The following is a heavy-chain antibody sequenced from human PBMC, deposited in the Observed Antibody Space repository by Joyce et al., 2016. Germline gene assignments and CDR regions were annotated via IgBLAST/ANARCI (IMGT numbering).Heavy chain of an antibody. CDR2: FSASGGST. J-gene: IGHJ4*02. D-gene: IGHD3-3*01. CDR1: GFTFSSYA. CDR3: ATWAPTNYDFWSGYSYYFDN. Sequence: EVQLLESGGGLVQPGGSLRLSCAASGFTFSSYAMGWVRQAPGEGLEWCSTFSASGGSTYYADSVKGRFTISRDNSEDSLYLHMNSLRAEDTAVYYCATWAPTNYDFWSGYSYYFDNWGQGTLVTVSS. V-gene: IGHV3-23*01.